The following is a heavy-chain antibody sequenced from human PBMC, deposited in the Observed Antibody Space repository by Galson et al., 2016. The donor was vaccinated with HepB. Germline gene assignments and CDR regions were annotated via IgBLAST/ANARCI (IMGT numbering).Heavy chain of an antibody. Sequence: SETLSLTCAVYGGSFSGNTWSWIRQPPGRGLEWIGEISRSGSTNYNPSLKRRVTISVDTSKSHVFLNLTSATAADTAVYYCPRAPGHDWSHYYYGIDVWGQGTTVTGS. CDR1: GGSFSGNT. CDR3: PRAPGHDWSHYYYGIDV. V-gene: IGHV4-34*01. CDR2: ISRSGST. D-gene: IGHD3-9*01. J-gene: IGHJ6*02.